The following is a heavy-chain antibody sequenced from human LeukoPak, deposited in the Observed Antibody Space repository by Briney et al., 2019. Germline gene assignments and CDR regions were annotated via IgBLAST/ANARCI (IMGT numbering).Heavy chain of an antibody. Sequence: ASVKVSCKASGYTFTGYYMHWVRQAPGQGLEWIGWINPNSGGTNYAQKFQGRVTTTRDTSISTAYMELSRLRSDDTAVYYCARDPYYYYYMDVWGKGTTVTVSS. V-gene: IGHV1-2*02. CDR3: ARDPYYYYYMDV. J-gene: IGHJ6*03. CDR2: INPNSGGT. CDR1: GYTFTGYY.